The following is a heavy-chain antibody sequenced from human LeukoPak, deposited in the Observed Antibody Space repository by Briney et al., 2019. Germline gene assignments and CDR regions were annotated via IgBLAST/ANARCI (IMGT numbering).Heavy chain of an antibody. D-gene: IGHD6-13*01. CDR3: ARRGIKHQSLSTHSSRWYPSAIDY. CDR1: GGSFSGYY. Sequence: PSETLSLTCAVYGGSFSGYYWSWIRQPPGKGLEWIGEINHSGSTNYNPSLKSRVTISVDTSKNQSSLKLSSVAAADTAVYYCARRGIKHQSLSTHSSRWYPSAIDYWGQGTLVTVSS. CDR2: INHSGST. V-gene: IGHV4-34*01. J-gene: IGHJ4*02.